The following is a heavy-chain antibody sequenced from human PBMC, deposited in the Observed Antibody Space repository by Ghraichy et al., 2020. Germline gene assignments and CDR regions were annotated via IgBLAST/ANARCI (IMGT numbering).Heavy chain of an antibody. J-gene: IGHJ6*03. CDR2: ISSSSSYI. V-gene: IGHV3-21*01. D-gene: IGHD5-12*01. Sequence: GGSLRLSCAASGFTFSSYSMNWVRQAPGKGLEWVSSISSSSSYIYYADSVKGRFTISRDNAKNSLYLQMNSLRAEDTAVYYCAIYSGYDGWSLWYYYMDVWGKGTTVTVSS. CDR3: AIYSGYDGWSLWYYYMDV. CDR1: GFTFSSYS.